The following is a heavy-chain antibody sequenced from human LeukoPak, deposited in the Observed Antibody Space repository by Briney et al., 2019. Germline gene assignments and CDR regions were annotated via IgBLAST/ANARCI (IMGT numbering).Heavy chain of an antibody. V-gene: IGHV3-23*01. CDR2: ISGSGGTT. CDR3: AKDSARKYDDY. Sequence: GGSLRLSCAASGFTFSSYAMSWVRQAPGKGLEWVSAISGSGGTTYYADSVEGRFTISRDNSKNTLFLQMNSLRAEDTAVYYCAKDSARKYDDYWGQGTLVTVSS. J-gene: IGHJ4*02. CDR1: GFTFSSYA. D-gene: IGHD3-10*01.